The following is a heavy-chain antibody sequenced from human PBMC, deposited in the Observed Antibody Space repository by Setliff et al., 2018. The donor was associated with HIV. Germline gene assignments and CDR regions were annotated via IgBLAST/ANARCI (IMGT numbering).Heavy chain of an antibody. CDR3: ARPEMATITSFGFDI. J-gene: IGHJ3*02. D-gene: IGHD5-12*01. CDR1: GGSLSGYY. Sequence: SETLSLTCAVYGGSLSGYYWSWIRQPPGKGLEWIGSIHYSGSTYYNPSLKSRVTISVDTSKNQFSLKLSSVTAADTAVYYCARPEMATITSFGFDIWGPGTMVTV. CDR2: IHYSGST. V-gene: IGHV4-34*01.